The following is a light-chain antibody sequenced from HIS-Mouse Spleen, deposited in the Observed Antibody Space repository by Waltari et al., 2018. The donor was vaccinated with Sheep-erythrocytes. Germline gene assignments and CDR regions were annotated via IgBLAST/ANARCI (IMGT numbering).Light chain of an antibody. V-gene: IGKV1-8*01. CDR2: AAS. CDR1: QGISSY. J-gene: IGKJ2*01. Sequence: IRMTQSPSSLAASTGDRVTITCRASQGISSYLAWYQQKPGKAPKLLIYAASTLQSGVPSRFSGSGSGTDFTLTISCLQSEDFATYYCQQYYSYPYTFGQGTKLEIK. CDR3: QQYYSYPYT.